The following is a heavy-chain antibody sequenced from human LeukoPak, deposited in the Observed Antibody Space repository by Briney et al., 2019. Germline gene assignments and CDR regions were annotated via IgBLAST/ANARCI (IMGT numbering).Heavy chain of an antibody. CDR3: AKDRSYYGAGSFFEY. Sequence: PGGSLRLSCAASGFTFSTHGMHWVRQAPGKGLEWVAALSYDGSDKWYTDSVKGRSTISRDNSENTVYLQMNSLRTEDTAVYYCAKDRSYYGAGSFFEYWGQGTLVTVSS. D-gene: IGHD3-10*01. V-gene: IGHV3-30*18. J-gene: IGHJ4*02. CDR2: LSYDGSDK. CDR1: GFTFSTHG.